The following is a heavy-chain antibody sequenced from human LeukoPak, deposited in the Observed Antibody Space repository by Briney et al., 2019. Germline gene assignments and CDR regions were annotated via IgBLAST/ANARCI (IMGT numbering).Heavy chain of an antibody. CDR1: GGSISSSSYY. D-gene: IGHD3-10*01. CDR2: IYPSGTA. V-gene: IGHV4-39*01. Sequence: PSETLSLTCTVSGGSISSSSYYWGWIRQPPGKGLEWVGSIYPSGTAYYNPSLRSRVVISVDTSKNQFSLRLNSVTAADTAVFYCARHFRFRGSGSYPNYYFDYWGQGTLVTVSS. J-gene: IGHJ4*02. CDR3: ARHFRFRGSGSYPNYYFDY.